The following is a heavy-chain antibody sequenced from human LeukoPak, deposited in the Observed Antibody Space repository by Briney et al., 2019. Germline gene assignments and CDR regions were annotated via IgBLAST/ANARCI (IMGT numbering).Heavy chain of an antibody. CDR1: GGTFSSYA. J-gene: IGHJ3*02. Sequence: SVKVSCKASGGTFSSYAISWVRQAPGQGLEWMGGITPIFGTANHAQKFQGRVTITTDESTSTAYMELSSLRSEDTAVYYCAKDRDYSGSYHDPIDAFDIWGQGTMVTVSS. CDR3: AKDRDYSGSYHDPIDAFDI. D-gene: IGHD1-26*01. CDR2: ITPIFGTA. V-gene: IGHV1-69*05.